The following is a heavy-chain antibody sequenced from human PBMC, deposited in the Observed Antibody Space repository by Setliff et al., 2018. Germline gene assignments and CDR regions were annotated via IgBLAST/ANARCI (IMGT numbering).Heavy chain of an antibody. Sequence: GGSLRLSCAASGFTFSNFAMTWVRQAPGKGLEWVSGISGSGDKTYYADSVKGRFTISRDNSKNTLYLQMNSLRAEDTAVYYCAKGPYYDILTGFQYYSDYWGQGTLVTVSS. CDR1: GFTFSNFA. CDR2: ISGSGDKT. CDR3: AKGPYYDILTGFQYYSDY. J-gene: IGHJ4*02. V-gene: IGHV3-23*01. D-gene: IGHD3-9*01.